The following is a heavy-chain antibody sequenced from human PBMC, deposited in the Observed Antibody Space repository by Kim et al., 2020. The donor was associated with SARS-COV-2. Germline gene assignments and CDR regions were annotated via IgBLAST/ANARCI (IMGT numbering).Heavy chain of an antibody. CDR2: ISSSSSYT. J-gene: IGHJ6*02. CDR1: GFTFSDYY. CDR3: ARDVGGIYGSGSYYLSWWSHGGMDV. V-gene: IGHV3-11*05. Sequence: GGSLRLSCAASGFTFSDYYMSWIRQAPGKGLEWVSYISSSSSYTNYADSVKGRFTISRDNAKNSLYLQMNSLRAEDTAVYYCARDVGGIYGSGSYYLSWWSHGGMDVWGQGTTVTVSS. D-gene: IGHD3-10*01.